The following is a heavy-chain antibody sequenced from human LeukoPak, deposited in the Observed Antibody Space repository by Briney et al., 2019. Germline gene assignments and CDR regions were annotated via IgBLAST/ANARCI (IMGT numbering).Heavy chain of an antibody. Sequence: HSGGSLRLSCAASGFTFSSYAMSWVRQAPGKGLEWVSAISGSGGSTYYADSVKGRFTISRDNSKNTLYLQMNSLRAEDTAVYYCAKDVVLWFGDPSYFDYWGQGTLVTVSS. J-gene: IGHJ4*02. CDR2: ISGSGGST. CDR3: AKDVVLWFGDPSYFDY. CDR1: GFTFSSYA. V-gene: IGHV3-23*01. D-gene: IGHD3-10*01.